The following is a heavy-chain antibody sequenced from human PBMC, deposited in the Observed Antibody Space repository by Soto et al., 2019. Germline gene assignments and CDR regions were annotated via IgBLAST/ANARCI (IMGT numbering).Heavy chain of an antibody. CDR3: ARHKGYYYYMYV. CDR1: GGSISSYY. V-gene: IGHV4-59*08. CDR2: IYYSGST. J-gene: IGHJ6*03. Sequence: LSLTCTVSGGSISSYYWSWIRQPPGKGLEWIGYIYYSGSTNYNPSLKSRVTISVDTSKNQFSLKLSSVTAADTAVYYCARHKGYYYYMYVWGKGTTVTVSS.